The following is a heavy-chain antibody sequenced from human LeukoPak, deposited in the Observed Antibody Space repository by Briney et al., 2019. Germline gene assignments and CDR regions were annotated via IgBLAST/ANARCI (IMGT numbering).Heavy chain of an antibody. CDR3: ARDRGYDL. V-gene: IGHV3-7*01. J-gene: IGHJ4*02. D-gene: IGHD3-3*01. CDR1: GFTFSNYY. Sequence: GGSLRLSCAASGFTFSNYYMSWIRQAPGKGLEWVANINQGGSEKYYVDSVKGRFTISRDNAKNSLYLQMNSLRAEDTAVYYCARDRGYDLWGQGTLVTVSS. CDR2: INQGGSEK.